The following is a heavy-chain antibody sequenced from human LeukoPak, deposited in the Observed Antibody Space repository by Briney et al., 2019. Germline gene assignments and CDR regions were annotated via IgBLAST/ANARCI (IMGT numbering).Heavy chain of an antibody. CDR1: GGSISSSSYY. J-gene: IGHJ4*02. Sequence: SETLSLTCTVSGGSISSSSYYWGWIRQPPGKGLEWIGSIYYSGSTYYNPPLKSRVTISVDTSKNQFSLKLSSVTAADTAVYCCARGPSDTFYDILTGDYFDYWGRGTLVTVSS. CDR3: ARGPSDTFYDILTGDYFDY. V-gene: IGHV4-39*07. D-gene: IGHD3-9*01. CDR2: IYYSGST.